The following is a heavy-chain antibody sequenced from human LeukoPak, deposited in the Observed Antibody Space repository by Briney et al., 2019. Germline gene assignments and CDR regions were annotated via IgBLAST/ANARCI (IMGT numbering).Heavy chain of an antibody. CDR3: AAGGGWDPSFGVVTHIDA. J-gene: IGHJ6*03. CDR1: GFTFSGYW. CDR2: IDNDGHGI. D-gene: IGHD3-3*01. V-gene: IGHV3-74*01. Sequence: GGSLRLSCVTSGFTFSGYWMHWVRQGPEKGLELVSRIDNDGHGIIYADSVKGRFTTSRDNVKNTLYLQMNSLRVEDTAVYYCAAGGGWDPSFGVVTHIDAWGKGTTVIVS.